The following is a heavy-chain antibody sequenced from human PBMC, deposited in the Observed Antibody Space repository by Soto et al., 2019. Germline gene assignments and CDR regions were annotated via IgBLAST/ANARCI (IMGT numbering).Heavy chain of an antibody. CDR1: GGTFSSYA. Sequence: ASVKVSCKASGGTFSSYAISWVRQAPGQGLEWMGGIIPIFGTADYAQKFQGRVTITADESTSTAYMELSSLRSEDTAVYYCARLVRGINDYWGQGTLVTVSS. J-gene: IGHJ4*02. V-gene: IGHV1-69*13. CDR3: ARLVRGINDY. CDR2: IIPIFGTA. D-gene: IGHD3-10*01.